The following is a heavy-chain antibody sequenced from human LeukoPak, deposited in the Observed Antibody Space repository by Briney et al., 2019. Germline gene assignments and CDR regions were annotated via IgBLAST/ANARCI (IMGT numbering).Heavy chain of an antibody. CDR1: GYTLTELS. J-gene: IGHJ3*02. CDR3: ARVGAIRAASTGAFDI. D-gene: IGHD1-1*01. Sequence: RASVKVSCKVSGYTLTELSMHWVRQAPGKGLEWMGGFDPEDGETIYAQKFQGRVTMTEDTSTDTAYMELSRLRSDDTAVYYCARVGAIRAASTGAFDIWGQGTMVTVSS. CDR2: FDPEDGET. V-gene: IGHV1-24*01.